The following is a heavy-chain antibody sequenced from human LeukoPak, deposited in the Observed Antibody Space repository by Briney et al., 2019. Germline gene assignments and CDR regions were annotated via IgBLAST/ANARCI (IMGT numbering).Heavy chain of an antibody. CDR1: GFTFSSYA. Sequence: GGSLRLSCAASGFTFSSYAMSWVRQAPGKGLEWVSTIGTSGGRIYYADSVKGRFTISRDNAKNSLYLQMNSLRAEDTAVYYCARERTRIDYWGQGTLVTVSS. CDR3: ARERTRIDY. V-gene: IGHV3-21*01. CDR2: IGTSGGRI. J-gene: IGHJ4*02.